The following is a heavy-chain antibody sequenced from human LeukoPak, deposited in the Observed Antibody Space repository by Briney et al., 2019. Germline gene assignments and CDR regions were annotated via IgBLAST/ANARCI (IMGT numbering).Heavy chain of an antibody. CDR3: ARWDKSFYCSSTSCPDY. J-gene: IGHJ4*02. V-gene: IGHV3-48*01. Sequence: GGSLRLYCAASGFTFSSYSMNWIRQAPGKGLEWVSYISSSSSTIYYADSVKGRFTISRDNAKNSLYLQMNSLRAEDTAVYYCARWDKSFYCSSTSCPDYWGQGTLVTVSS. D-gene: IGHD2-2*01. CDR2: ISSSSSTI. CDR1: GFTFSSYS.